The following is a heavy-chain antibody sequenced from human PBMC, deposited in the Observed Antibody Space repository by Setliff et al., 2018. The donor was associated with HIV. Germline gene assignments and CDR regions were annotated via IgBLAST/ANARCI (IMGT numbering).Heavy chain of an antibody. Sequence: SETLSLTCTVSGGSFTTYYWSWLRQPPGKELEWIGYFYTSGSTNYNPSLKSRVTISVDTSKNQFSLKLNAVTAADTAVYYCARRPPLTTGREYYFDFWGQGTLVTV. CDR3: ARRPPLTTGREYYFDF. V-gene: IGHV4-4*09. CDR2: FYTSGST. J-gene: IGHJ4*02. D-gene: IGHD1-1*01. CDR1: GGSFTTYY.